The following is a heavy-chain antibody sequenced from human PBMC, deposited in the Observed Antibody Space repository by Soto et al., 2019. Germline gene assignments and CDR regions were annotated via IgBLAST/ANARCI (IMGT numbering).Heavy chain of an antibody. CDR3: VKQDGYSYAFDI. J-gene: IGHJ3*02. V-gene: IGHV3-64D*06. Sequence: EVQLVESGGGLVQPGGSLRLSCSASGFTFSSYAMHWVRQAPGKGLEYVSAISSNGGSTYYADSVKGKFTISRDNSKNTLYLQMSSLRAEDTAVYYCVKQDGYSYAFDIWGQGTMVTVSS. CDR2: ISSNGGST. D-gene: IGHD5-18*01. CDR1: GFTFSSYA.